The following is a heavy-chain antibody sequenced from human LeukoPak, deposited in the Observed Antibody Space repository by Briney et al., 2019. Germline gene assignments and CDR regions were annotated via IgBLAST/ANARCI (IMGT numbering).Heavy chain of an antibody. V-gene: IGHV3-23*01. CDR2: ISGSGNSI. Sequence: GGSLRLSCAASGFTFSSYAMSWVRQAPGKGLEWVSAISGSGNSIYYADSVKGRFTISRDNAKNSLYLQMNSLRAEDTAVYYCARDASFGGRGNDYWGQGTLVTVSS. J-gene: IGHJ4*02. CDR3: ARDASFGGRGNDY. D-gene: IGHD3-16*01. CDR1: GFTFSSYA.